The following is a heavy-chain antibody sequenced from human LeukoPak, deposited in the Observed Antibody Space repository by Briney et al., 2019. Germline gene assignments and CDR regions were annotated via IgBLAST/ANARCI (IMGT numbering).Heavy chain of an antibody. D-gene: IGHD3-3*01. CDR3: ARYSSGTFDY. V-gene: IGHV1-2*02. Sequence: ASVKVSCKTSGYTFSTFGITWVRQAPGQGLEWMGWINPNSGGTNYAQKFQGRVTMTRDTSISTAYVELSRLRSDDTAVYYCARYSSGTFDYWGQGTLVTVSS. CDR2: INPNSGGT. CDR1: GYTFSTFG. J-gene: IGHJ4*02.